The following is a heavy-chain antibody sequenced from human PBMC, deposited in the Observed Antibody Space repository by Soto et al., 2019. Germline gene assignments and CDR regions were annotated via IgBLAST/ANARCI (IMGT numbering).Heavy chain of an antibody. CDR2: IYYSGST. CDR1: GGSISSYY. D-gene: IGHD6-13*01. CDR3: ARGYHAVGYSSSYYYYYGMGV. V-gene: IGHV4-59*01. J-gene: IGHJ6*02. Sequence: PSETLSLTCTVSGGSISSYYWSWIRQPPGKGLEGIGYIYYSGSTNYNPSLKRRVNISVDTSKNQFSLNLRSVTAADTAVYYCARGYHAVGYSSSYYYYYGMGVWGQGTKVTVSS.